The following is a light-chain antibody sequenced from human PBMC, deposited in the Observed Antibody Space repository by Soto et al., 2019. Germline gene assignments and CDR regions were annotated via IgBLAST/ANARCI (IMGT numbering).Light chain of an antibody. J-gene: IGKJ1*01. CDR1: QRVLYSSNNKNY. CDR2: CPS. Sequence: DIVMTQSPDSLAVSLGERATINCKSSQRVLYSSNNKNYLAWYQQKPGQPPKLLIYCPSTRESGVPDRFSGRGSGTDFTLSISSLEAEDGAVYYCQQDYRPWTFGEGTKVDIK. V-gene: IGKV4-1*01. CDR3: QQDYRPWT.